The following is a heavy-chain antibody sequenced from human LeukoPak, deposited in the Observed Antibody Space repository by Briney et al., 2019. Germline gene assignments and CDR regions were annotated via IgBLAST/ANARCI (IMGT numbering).Heavy chain of an antibody. D-gene: IGHD5-24*01. CDR2: VYSGGST. Sequence: GGSLRLSCAASGFTFSSYGMSWVRQAPGKGLEWVSVVYSGGSTYYADSVKGRFTISRDNSKNTLYLQMNSLRAEDTAVYYCAREPPSGSHRSDGNYWGQGTLVTVSS. CDR3: AREPPSGSHRSDGNY. J-gene: IGHJ4*02. CDR1: GFTFSSYG. V-gene: IGHV3-66*01.